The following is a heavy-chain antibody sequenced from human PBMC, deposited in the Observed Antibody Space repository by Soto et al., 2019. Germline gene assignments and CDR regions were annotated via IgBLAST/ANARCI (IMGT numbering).Heavy chain of an antibody. CDR2: IWYDGSNK. CDR3: ARDQSAGVAVPAVRHDAFDI. D-gene: IGHD2-2*01. V-gene: IGHV3-33*01. J-gene: IGHJ3*02. CDR1: GFTFRSYG. Sequence: QVQLVESGGGVVQPGRSLRLSCAASGFTFRSYGMHWVRQAPGKGLEWVAVIWYDGSNKYYADSVKGRFTISRDNSKNTLYLQMNSLRAEDTAVYYCARDQSAGVAVPAVRHDAFDIWGQGAMVTVSS.